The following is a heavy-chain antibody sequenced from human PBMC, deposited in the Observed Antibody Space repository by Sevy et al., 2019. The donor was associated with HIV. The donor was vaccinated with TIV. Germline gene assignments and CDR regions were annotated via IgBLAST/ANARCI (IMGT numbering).Heavy chain of an antibody. CDR3: ARGEQWLSFNY. J-gene: IGHJ4*02. Sequence: GGSLRLSCAASGFNISSNYLSWVRQAPGKGLEWVSVIYGNNSTYYAYFVKGRFTISRDNSKNTLYLQMNSLRVEDTAIYYCARGEQWLSFNYWGQGTLVTVSS. V-gene: IGHV3-53*01. D-gene: IGHD6-19*01. CDR1: GFNISSNY. CDR2: IYGNNST.